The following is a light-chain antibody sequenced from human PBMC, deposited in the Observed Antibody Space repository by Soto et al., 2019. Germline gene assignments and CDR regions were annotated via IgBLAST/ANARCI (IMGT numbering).Light chain of an antibody. CDR1: QSVSSSH. CDR3: QQRDNWPLT. Sequence: IVLTQSPGTLSLSPGERATLSCRASQSVSSSHLAWYQQKRGQAPRLLIYDTSTRATGIPDRFSGSGSGTDFTLTISSLEPEDFAVYYCQQRDNWPLTFGGGTKVDIK. J-gene: IGKJ4*01. V-gene: IGKV3D-20*02. CDR2: DTS.